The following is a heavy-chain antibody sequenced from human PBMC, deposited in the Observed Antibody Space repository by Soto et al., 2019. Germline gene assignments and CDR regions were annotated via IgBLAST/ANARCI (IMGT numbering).Heavy chain of an antibody. J-gene: IGHJ4*02. CDR3: ARGYCSGGSCYLHDY. Sequence: GGSLRLSCAASGFTFSSYWMHWVRQAPGKGLVWVSRINSDGSSTSYADSVKGRFTISRDNAKNTLYLQMNSLRAEDTAVYYCARGYCSGGSCYLHDYWGQGTLVTVSS. CDR2: INSDGSST. V-gene: IGHV3-74*01. D-gene: IGHD2-15*01. CDR1: GFTFSSYW.